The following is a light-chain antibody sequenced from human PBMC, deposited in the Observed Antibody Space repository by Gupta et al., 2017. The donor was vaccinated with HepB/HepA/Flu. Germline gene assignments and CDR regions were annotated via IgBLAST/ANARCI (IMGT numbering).Light chain of an antibody. CDR1: QSISNSY. J-gene: IGKJ2*01. CDR3: QHYDNSPMIT. CDR2: AAS. V-gene: IGKV3-20*01. Sequence: EIVLTQSPGTLSLSPGERATLSCRASQSISNSYLAWYQQKPGQAPRLLIYAASSRATGIPQRFSGRGSGTDFTLTISRLEPEDFAVYYCQHYDNSPMITFGQGTKLEIK.